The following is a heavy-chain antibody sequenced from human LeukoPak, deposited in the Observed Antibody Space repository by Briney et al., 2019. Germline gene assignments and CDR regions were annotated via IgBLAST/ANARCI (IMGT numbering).Heavy chain of an antibody. CDR3: VSGNDPDYVWGTYRLDAFDI. D-gene: IGHD3-16*02. J-gene: IGHJ3*02. CDR2: ISSPGTYI. CDR1: GFALTSYA. V-gene: IGHV3-21*01. Sequence: GGSLRLSCAASGFALTSYAMSWVRQAPGQGLEWVSSISSPGTYIYYADSVKGRFTISRDNAKNSLFLQMNSLRAEDTAVYYCVSGNDPDYVWGTYRLDAFDIWGEGTMVIVSS.